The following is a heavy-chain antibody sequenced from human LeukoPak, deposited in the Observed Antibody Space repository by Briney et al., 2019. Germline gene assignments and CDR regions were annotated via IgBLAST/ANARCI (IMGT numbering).Heavy chain of an antibody. D-gene: IGHD2-2*01. Sequence: GASVKVSCKASGYTFTSYGISWVRQAPGQGLEWMGWISAYNGNTNYAQKLQGRVTMTTDTSTSTAYTELRSLRSDDTAVYYCASCSSSTSCYGGGYYYYYYGMDVWGQGTTVTVSS. CDR2: ISAYNGNT. V-gene: IGHV1-18*01. CDR1: GYTFTSYG. CDR3: ASCSSSTSCYGGGYYYYYYGMDV. J-gene: IGHJ6*02.